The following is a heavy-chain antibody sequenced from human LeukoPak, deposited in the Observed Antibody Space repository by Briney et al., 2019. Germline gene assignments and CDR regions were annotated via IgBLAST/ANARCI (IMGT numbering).Heavy chain of an antibody. Sequence: PGGSLRLSCAASGFTFSSYAMHWVRQAPGKGLEWVAVISYDGSNKYYADSVKGRFTISGDNSKNTLYLQMNSLRAEDTAVYYCARGRVATIRPYYFDYWGQGTLVTVSS. V-gene: IGHV3-30*01. J-gene: IGHJ4*02. D-gene: IGHD5-12*01. CDR1: GFTFSSYA. CDR3: ARGRVATIRPYYFDY. CDR2: ISYDGSNK.